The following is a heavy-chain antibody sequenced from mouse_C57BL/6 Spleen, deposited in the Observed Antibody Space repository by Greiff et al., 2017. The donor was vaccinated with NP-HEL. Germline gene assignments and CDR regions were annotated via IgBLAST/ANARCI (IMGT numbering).Heavy chain of an antibody. CDR1: GYTFTSYW. Sequence: VQLQQPGTELVKPGASVKLSCKASGYTFTSYWMHWVKQRPGQGLEWIGNINPSNGGTNYNEKFKSKATLTVDKSSSTAYMQLSSLTSEDSAVYYCARTARGLRVYYAMDYWGQGTSVTVSS. CDR3: ARTARGLRVYYAMDY. D-gene: IGHD2-2*01. CDR2: INPSNGGT. J-gene: IGHJ4*01. V-gene: IGHV1-53*01.